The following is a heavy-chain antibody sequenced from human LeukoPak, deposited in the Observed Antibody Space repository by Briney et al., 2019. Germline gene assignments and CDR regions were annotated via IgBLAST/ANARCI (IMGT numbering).Heavy chain of an antibody. CDR1: GYTFTGYY. V-gene: IGHV7-4-1*02. Sequence: ASVKVSCKASGYTFTGYYMHWVRQAPGQGLEWMGWINTNTGNPTYAQGFTGRFVFSLDTSVSTAYLQISSLKAEDTAVYYCASQYSSSRADWFDPWGQGTLVTVSS. D-gene: IGHD6-13*01. J-gene: IGHJ5*02. CDR2: INTNTGNP. CDR3: ASQYSSSRADWFDP.